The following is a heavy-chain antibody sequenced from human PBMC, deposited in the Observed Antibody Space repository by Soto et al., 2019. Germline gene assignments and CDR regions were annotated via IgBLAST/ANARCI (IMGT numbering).Heavy chain of an antibody. CDR2: ISWNSGTI. Sequence: EVQLVESGGGLVQPGRSLRLSCAASGFTFDDYAMHWVRQAPGKGLEWVSGISWNSGTIVYADSVKGRFTISRDNAKNSLYLQMNSLRGEDTSLYYCAKDMRGGSSSSRYYYGLYVWGQGTTVTVSS. J-gene: IGHJ6*02. CDR1: GFTFDDYA. CDR3: AKDMRGGSSSSRYYYGLYV. V-gene: IGHV3-9*01. D-gene: IGHD6-13*01.